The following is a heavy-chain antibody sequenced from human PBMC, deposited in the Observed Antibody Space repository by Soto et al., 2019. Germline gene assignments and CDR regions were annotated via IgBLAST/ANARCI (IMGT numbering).Heavy chain of an antibody. CDR3: ARDGRYCTWSDCRGDALAV. J-gene: IGHJ3*01. Sequence: EVQLVESGGGLVQPGGSLRLSCAASGFSFSSHWMTWVRQTPGKGLEWVANIKEDGSQKYYVDSVKGRFTILRDNANNSLSLHMNSLRGEDTAVYYCARDGRYCTWSDCRGDALAVLSQWTVFTVSS. V-gene: IGHV3-7*01. CDR2: IKEDGSQK. CDR1: GFSFSSHW. D-gene: IGHD2-8*01.